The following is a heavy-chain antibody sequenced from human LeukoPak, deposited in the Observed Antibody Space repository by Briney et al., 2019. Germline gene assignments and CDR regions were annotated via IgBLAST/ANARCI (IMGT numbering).Heavy chain of an antibody. D-gene: IGHD3-16*01. CDR1: GYTFTSYW. CDR3: ARGGSHFEY. Sequence: KSGESLKISCKGSGYTFTSYWIGWVRQMPGKGLEWMGIIYPGDSDVRYSPSFQGQVTISADKSINTAYLQRSSLKASDTAIYYCARGGSHFEYWGQGTLVTVSS. CDR2: IYPGDSDV. V-gene: IGHV5-51*01. J-gene: IGHJ4*02.